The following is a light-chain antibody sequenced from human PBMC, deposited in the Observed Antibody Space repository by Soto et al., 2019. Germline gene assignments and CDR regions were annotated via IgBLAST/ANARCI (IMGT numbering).Light chain of an antibody. V-gene: IGLV2-8*01. CDR2: EVV. CDR1: KSDIGVYDF. CDR3: KSYAGRNTYV. J-gene: IGLJ1*01. Sequence: QSALTQPPSAAGSPGQSVTIYCTGTKSDIGVYDFVSWYQHHPGKAPRLIIYEVVQRPSGVPDRFSGSKSGNTASLTVSGLQAADDADYFCKSYAGRNTYVFGSGTKVTVL.